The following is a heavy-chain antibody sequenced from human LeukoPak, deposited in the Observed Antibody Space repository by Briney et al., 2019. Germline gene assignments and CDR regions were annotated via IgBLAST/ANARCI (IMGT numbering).Heavy chain of an antibody. V-gene: IGHV3-7*03. Sequence: GGSLRLSCAASGVTFSSYWMNWVRQAPGKGLEWVANIKEDGSVKNYVDSVKGRFTVSRDNVKNSLYLQMNSLRVEDTAVYYCTRRSADWGQGTLVTVSS. CDR1: GVTFSSYW. J-gene: IGHJ4*02. CDR2: IKEDGSVK. CDR3: TRRSAD.